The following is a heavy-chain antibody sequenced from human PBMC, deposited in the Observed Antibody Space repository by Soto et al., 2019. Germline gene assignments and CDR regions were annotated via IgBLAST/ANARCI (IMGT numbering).Heavy chain of an antibody. Sequence: QLQLQESGSGLVKPSQTLSLTCAVSGGSISSGGYSWSWIRQPPGKGLEWIGYIYHSGSTYYNPSLKSRVTISVDRSKNQFSLKLSSVTAADTAVYYCARALDYGDYEGGWFDPWGQGTLVTVSS. J-gene: IGHJ5*02. CDR3: ARALDYGDYEGGWFDP. CDR2: IYHSGST. V-gene: IGHV4-30-2*01. D-gene: IGHD4-17*01. CDR1: GGSISSGGYS.